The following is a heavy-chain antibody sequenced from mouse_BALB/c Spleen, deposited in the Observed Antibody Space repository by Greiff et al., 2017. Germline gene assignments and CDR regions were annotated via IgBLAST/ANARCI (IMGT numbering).Heavy chain of an antibody. CDR1: GFTFSSFG. Sequence: EVQLVESGGGLVQPGGSRKLSCAASGFTFSSFGMHWVRQAPEKGLEWVAYISSGSSTIYYADTVKGRFTFSRDSAKNTLYLQMSSLKSEDTAMYYCAREIAYWGQGTLVTVAA. CDR2: ISSGSSTI. CDR3: AREIAY. J-gene: IGHJ3*01. V-gene: IGHV5-17*02.